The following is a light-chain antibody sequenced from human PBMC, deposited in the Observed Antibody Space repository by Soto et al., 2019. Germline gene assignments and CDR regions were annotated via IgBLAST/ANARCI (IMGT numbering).Light chain of an antibody. CDR3: QQANSFPIT. CDR2: AAS. J-gene: IGKJ5*01. CDR1: QGISTW. Sequence: DIQMTQSPSSVSASVGDRVTITCRASQGISTWLDWYQQKPGKAPKFLIYAASNLQGGVPSRFSGSGSGTDFPLTITSLQPEDFATYYCQQANSFPITFGQGTRLEIK. V-gene: IGKV1-12*01.